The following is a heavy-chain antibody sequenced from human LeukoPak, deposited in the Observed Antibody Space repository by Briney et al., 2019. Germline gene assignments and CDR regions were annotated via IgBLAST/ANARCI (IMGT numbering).Heavy chain of an antibody. D-gene: IGHD3-10*01. J-gene: IGHJ4*02. Sequence: GGSLRLSCVASGFTFSNYWMSWVRQAPGKGLEWVANIQQDGSEKYYVDSVKGRFTISRDNAKNSLYLQMNSLRAEDTAVYYCARDTYYYGSGSYGLRYWGQGTLVTVSS. CDR1: GFTFSNYW. V-gene: IGHV3-7*01. CDR2: IQQDGSEK. CDR3: ARDTYYYGSGSYGLRY.